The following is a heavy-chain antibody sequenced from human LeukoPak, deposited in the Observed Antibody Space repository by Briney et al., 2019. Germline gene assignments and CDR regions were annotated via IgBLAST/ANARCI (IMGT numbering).Heavy chain of an antibody. CDR2: IHASGTT. V-gene: IGHV4-4*07. CDR3: ARGMAAAYDYNWFDP. Sequence: PSETLSLTCTVSGGSLNSYYWTWIRQPAGKGLEWLGRIHASGTTRYNPSLESRVTMSVDTSKNQFSLKLTSVTAADTAVYFCARGMAAAYDYNWFDPWGQGTLVTVSS. J-gene: IGHJ5*02. CDR1: GGSLNSYY. D-gene: IGHD5-12*01.